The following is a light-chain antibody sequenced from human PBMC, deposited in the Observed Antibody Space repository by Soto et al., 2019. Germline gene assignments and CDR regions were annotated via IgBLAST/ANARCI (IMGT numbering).Light chain of an antibody. V-gene: IGKV1-39*01. J-gene: IGKJ4*01. Sequence: DIQMTQSPSSLSASVGDRVTITCGASQSISNYLNWYQQNPGTAPKLLIYTASTLQSGVPSRFSGSGSGTDFTLTISSLQPEDFATYYCQQSHSSPLTFGGGTKVDIK. CDR3: QQSHSSPLT. CDR1: QSISNY. CDR2: TAS.